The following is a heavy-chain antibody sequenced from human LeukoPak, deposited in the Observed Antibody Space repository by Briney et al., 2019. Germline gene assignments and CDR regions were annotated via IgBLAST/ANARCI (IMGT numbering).Heavy chain of an antibody. CDR3: ARDTPVLRHGEMAIITPFDY. J-gene: IGHJ4*02. D-gene: IGHD5-24*01. CDR2: IIPILGIA. V-gene: IGHV1-69*04. Sequence: SVKVSCKASGYTFTCYAISWVRQAPGQGLEWMGRIIPILGIANYAQKFQGRVTITADKSTSTAYMELSSLRSEDKAVYYCARDTPVLRHGEMAIITPFDYWGQGTLVTVSS. CDR1: GYTFTCYA.